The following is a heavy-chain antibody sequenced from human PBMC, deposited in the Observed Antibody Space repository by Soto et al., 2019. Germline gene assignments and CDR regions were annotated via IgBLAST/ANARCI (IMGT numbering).Heavy chain of an antibody. V-gene: IGHV4-31*03. D-gene: IGHD3-10*01. CDR1: GGSISSGGYY. J-gene: IGHJ6*02. Sequence: QVQLQESGPGLVKPSQTLSLTCTVSGGSISSGGYYWSWIRQHPGKGLEWIGYIYYSGSTYYNPSLKGRVTLSVDTSKNQFSLKLSSVAAADTAVYYCARDVSGERAGQIWFGELPRGGMDVWGQGTTVTVSS. CDR2: IYYSGST. CDR3: ARDVSGERAGQIWFGELPRGGMDV.